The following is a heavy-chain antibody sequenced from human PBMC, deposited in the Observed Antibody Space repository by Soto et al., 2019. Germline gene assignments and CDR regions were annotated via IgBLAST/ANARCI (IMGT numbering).Heavy chain of an antibody. V-gene: IGHV3-23*01. Sequence: GGSLRLSCAASGFTFSSYAMSWVRQAPGKGLEWVSAISGSGGSTYYADSVKGRFTISRDNSKNTLYLQMNSLRAEDTAVYDCAKDLMVGLTGTHDYWGQGTLVTVSS. D-gene: IGHD7-27*01. J-gene: IGHJ4*02. CDR2: ISGSGGST. CDR3: AKDLMVGLTGTHDY. CDR1: GFTFSSYA.